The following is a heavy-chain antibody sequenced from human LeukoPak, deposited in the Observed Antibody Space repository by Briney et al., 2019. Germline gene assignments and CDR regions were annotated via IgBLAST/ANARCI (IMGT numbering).Heavy chain of an antibody. CDR2: IKKDGSEK. CDR3: ARYANGMDV. D-gene: IGHD2-2*01. V-gene: IGHV3-7*01. Sequence: GGSLRLSCAASGFTFSIYWMTWVRQAPGKGLEWVANIKKDGSEKNYVDSVKGRFTVSRDNAKNSLYLQMNSLRVEDTAVYYCARYANGMDVWGQGTTVTVSS. CDR1: GFTFSIYW. J-gene: IGHJ6*02.